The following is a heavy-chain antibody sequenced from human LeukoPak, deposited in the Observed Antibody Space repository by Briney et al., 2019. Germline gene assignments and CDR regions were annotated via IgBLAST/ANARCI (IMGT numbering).Heavy chain of an antibody. D-gene: IGHD1-26*01. CDR1: GYTFTGYY. V-gene: IGHV1-2*02. Sequence: ASVKVSCKASGYTFTGYYMHWVRQAPGQGLECMGWINPNSGGTNYAQKFQGRVTMTRDTSISTAYMELSRLRSDDTAVYYCARRIGSYGIDAFDIWGQGTMVTVSS. CDR3: ARRIGSYGIDAFDI. J-gene: IGHJ3*02. CDR2: INPNSGGT.